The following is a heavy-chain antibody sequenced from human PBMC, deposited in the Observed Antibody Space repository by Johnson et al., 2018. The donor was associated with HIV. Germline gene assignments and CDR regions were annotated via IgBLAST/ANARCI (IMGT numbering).Heavy chain of an antibody. Sequence: GLVKPGGSLRLSCDASGFTFNKAWMSWVRQAPGKGLEWVGRIKTKTDGGKTDGETTDYTAPVKGRFTISRDNSKNTLYLQLNSLRVEDTAVYYCARVGLGGVPWAFDVWGQGTKVTVSS. CDR1: GFTFNKAW. J-gene: IGHJ3*01. CDR3: ARVGLGGVPWAFDV. D-gene: IGHD2-8*02. V-gene: IGHV3-15*01. CDR2: IKTKTDGGKTDGETT.